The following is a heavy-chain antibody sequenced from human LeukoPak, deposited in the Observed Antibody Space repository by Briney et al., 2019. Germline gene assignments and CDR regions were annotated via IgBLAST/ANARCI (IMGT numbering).Heavy chain of an antibody. D-gene: IGHD5-12*01. CDR1: GDSMRSYF. CDR3: ARPPPPGNNGYEGFIDN. J-gene: IGHJ4*02. V-gene: IGHV4-59*08. CDR2: IYYSGAI. Sequence: SETLSLTCTVSGDSMRSYFWSWIRQPPGKGLEWIGYIYYSGAINYNPFLKSRVTISVDASKNQISLNLNSVTAADTAVYYCARPPPPGNNGYEGFIDNWGQGTLVIVSS.